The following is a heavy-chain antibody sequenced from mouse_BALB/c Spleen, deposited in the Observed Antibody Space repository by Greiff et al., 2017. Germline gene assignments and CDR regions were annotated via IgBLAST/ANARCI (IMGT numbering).Heavy chain of an antibody. CDR1: GYTFTSYY. CDR3: TRGFAY. Sequence: VQLQQSGAELVKPGASVKLSCKASGYTFTSYYMYWVKQRPRQGLEWIGEINPSNGGTNFNEKFKSKATLTVDKSSSTAYMQLSSLTSEDSAVYYCTRGFAYWGQGTLVTVSA. V-gene: IGHV1S81*02. J-gene: IGHJ3*01. CDR2: INPSNGGT.